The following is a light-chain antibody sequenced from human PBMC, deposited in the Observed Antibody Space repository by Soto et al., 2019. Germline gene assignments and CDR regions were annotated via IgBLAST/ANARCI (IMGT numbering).Light chain of an antibody. J-gene: IGLJ1*01. CDR1: SSDIGGYNY. CDR2: EVS. Sequence: QSVLTQPASVSGSPGQSNTISCAGTSSDIGGYNYVSWYQQHPGKAPKVMIYEVSNRPSGVSNRFSGSKSGNTASLTISGLQAEDEADYYCSSYTSSSTLYVFGSGTKLTVL. V-gene: IGLV2-14*01. CDR3: SSYTSSSTLYV.